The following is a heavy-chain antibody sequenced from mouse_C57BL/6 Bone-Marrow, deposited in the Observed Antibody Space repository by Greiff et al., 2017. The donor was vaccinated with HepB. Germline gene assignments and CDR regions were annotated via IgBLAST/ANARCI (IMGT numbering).Heavy chain of an antibody. CDR3: ARDNWDEEAWFAY. D-gene: IGHD4-1*01. V-gene: IGHV3-6*01. J-gene: IGHJ3*01. Sequence: EVKLQESGPGLVKPSQSLSLTCSVTGYSITSGYYWNWIRQFPGNKLEWMGYISYDGSNNYNPSLKNRISITRDTSKNQFFLKLNSVTTEDTATYYCARDNWDEEAWFAYWGQGTLVTVSA. CDR1: GYSITSGYY. CDR2: ISYDGSN.